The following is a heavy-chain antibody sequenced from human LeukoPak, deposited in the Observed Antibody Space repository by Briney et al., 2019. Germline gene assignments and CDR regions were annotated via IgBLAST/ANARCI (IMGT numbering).Heavy chain of an antibody. CDR3: ASTLAVAGFFDY. Sequence: GGSLRLSCAASGFTFSSYSMHWVCQALGKGLEWVAVISYDGSNKYYADSVKGRFTISRDNSKNTLYLQMNSLRAEDTAVYYCASTLAVAGFFDYWGQGTLVTVSS. CDR2: ISYDGSNK. CDR1: GFTFSSYS. D-gene: IGHD6-19*01. J-gene: IGHJ4*02. V-gene: IGHV3-30-3*01.